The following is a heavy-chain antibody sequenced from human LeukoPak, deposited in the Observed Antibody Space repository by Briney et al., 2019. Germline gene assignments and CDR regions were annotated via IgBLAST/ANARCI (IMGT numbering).Heavy chain of an antibody. CDR2: IYSGGST. V-gene: IGHV3-66*01. J-gene: IGHJ4*02. CDR1: GFTVSSNY. D-gene: IGHD3-3*01. CDR3: ARDRYDFWSGTFDY. Sequence: PGGSLRLSRAASGFTVSSNYMSWVRQAPGKGLEWVSVIYSGGSTYYADSVKGRFTISRDNSKNTLYLQMNSLRAEDTAAYYCARDRYDFWSGTFDYWGQGTLVTVSS.